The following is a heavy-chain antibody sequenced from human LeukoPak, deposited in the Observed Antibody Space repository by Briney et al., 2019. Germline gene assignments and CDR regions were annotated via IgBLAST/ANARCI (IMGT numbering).Heavy chain of an antibody. CDR3: ARHATYYSASGTYYSPYFFDY. D-gene: IGHD3-10*01. J-gene: IGHJ4*02. CDR1: GFTVSSNY. V-gene: IGHV3-53*01. CDR2: IYTGGSA. Sequence: GGPLRLSCAASGFTVSSNYMSWVRQAPGKGLEWVSIIYTGGSAYYADSVKGRFTISRDNSKNTLYLQMNSLRAEDTAVYYCARHATYYSASGTYYSPYFFDYWGQGTLVTVSS.